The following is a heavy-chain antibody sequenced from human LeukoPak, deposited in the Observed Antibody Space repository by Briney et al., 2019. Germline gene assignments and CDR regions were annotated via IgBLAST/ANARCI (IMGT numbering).Heavy chain of an antibody. V-gene: IGHV3-30*14. Sequence: GGSLRLSCAASGFTFSSYAMHWVRQAPGKGLEWVAVISYDGSNKYYADSVKGRFTISRDNSKNTLYLQMNSLRAEDTAVYYCARVRVTMIASLYYFDYWGQGTLVTVSS. D-gene: IGHD3-22*01. CDR2: ISYDGSNK. CDR1: GFTFSSYA. CDR3: ARVRVTMIASLYYFDY. J-gene: IGHJ4*02.